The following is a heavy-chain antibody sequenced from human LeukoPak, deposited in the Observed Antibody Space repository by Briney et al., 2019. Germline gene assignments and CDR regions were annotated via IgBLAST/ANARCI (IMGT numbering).Heavy chain of an antibody. CDR2: IKSKTDGGTT. V-gene: IGHV3-15*01. J-gene: IGHJ4*02. CDR1: GFTFSNAW. Sequence: GGSPRLSCAASGFTFSNAWMSWVRQAPGKGLEWVGRIKSKTDGGTTDYAAPVKGRFTISRDDSKNTLYLQMNSLKTEDTAVYYCTTEITMIVVVITDYWGQGTLVTVSS. D-gene: IGHD3-22*01. CDR3: TTEITMIVVVITDY.